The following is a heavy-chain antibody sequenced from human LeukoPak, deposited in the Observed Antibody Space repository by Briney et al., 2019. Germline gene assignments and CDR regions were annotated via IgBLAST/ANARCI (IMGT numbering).Heavy chain of an antibody. CDR3: ASSDSYGPDAFDI. CDR1: GGSISSYY. V-gene: IGHV4-59*01. Sequence: SETLSLTCTVAGGSISSYYWSWIRQPPGKGLEWIGYIYYSGSTNYNPSLKSRVTISVDTSKNQFSLKLSSVTAADTAVYYCASSDSYGPDAFDIWGQGTMVTVSS. CDR2: IYYSGST. J-gene: IGHJ3*02. D-gene: IGHD2-21*02.